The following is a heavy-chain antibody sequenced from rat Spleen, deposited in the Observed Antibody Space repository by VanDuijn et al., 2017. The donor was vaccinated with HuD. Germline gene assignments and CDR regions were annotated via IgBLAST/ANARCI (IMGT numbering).Heavy chain of an antibody. D-gene: IGHD1-10*01. CDR1: GFTFSNYY. V-gene: IGHV5-7*01. Sequence: EVQLVESGGGLVQPGKSMKLSCAASGFTFSNYYMAWVRQAPKKGLEWVATISHDGSSTYYRDSVKGRFTISRDNAKSTLYLQMDSLRSEDTATYYCARDGYNNPFDYWGQGVMVTVSS. J-gene: IGHJ2*01. CDR3: ARDGYNNPFDY. CDR2: ISHDGSST.